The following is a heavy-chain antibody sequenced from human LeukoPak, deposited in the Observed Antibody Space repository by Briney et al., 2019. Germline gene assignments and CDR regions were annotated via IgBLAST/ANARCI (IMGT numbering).Heavy chain of an antibody. J-gene: IGHJ4*02. CDR1: GYTFTAYY. D-gene: IGHD5-18*01. CDR2: INPNNDGT. Sequence: GASVKVSCKASGYTFTAYYMHWVRQAPGQGLEWMGWINPNNDGTNYAQKFQGRVTITADKSTSTAYMELSSLRSEDTAVYYCARVLGYSYGPFDYWGQGTLVTVSS. CDR3: ARVLGYSYGPFDY. V-gene: IGHV1-2*02.